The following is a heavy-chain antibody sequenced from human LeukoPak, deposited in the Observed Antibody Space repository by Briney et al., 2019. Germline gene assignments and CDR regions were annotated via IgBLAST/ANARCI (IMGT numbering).Heavy chain of an antibody. J-gene: IGHJ4*02. CDR1: GFTVSSNY. CDR3: AKETTGYSSSWYSSYFDY. V-gene: IGHV3-53*01. CDR2: IYSGGST. Sequence: GGSLRLSCAASGFTVSSNYMSWVRQAPGKGLEWVSVIYSGGSTYYADSVKGRFTISRDNSKNTLYLQMNSLRVEDTAVYYCAKETTGYSSSWYSSYFDYWGQGTLVTVSS. D-gene: IGHD6-13*01.